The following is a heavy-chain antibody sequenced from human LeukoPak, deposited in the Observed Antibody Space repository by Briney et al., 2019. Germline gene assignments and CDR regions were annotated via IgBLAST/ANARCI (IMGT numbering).Heavy chain of an antibody. CDR2: ISSNGGST. D-gene: IGHD6-13*01. CDR1: GFTFSSYA. CDR3: ARDSSSWYYFDY. Sequence: GGSLRISCAAPGFTFSSYAMHWVRQAPGKGLEYVSAISSNGGSTYYANSVKGRFTISRDNSKNTLYLQMGSLRAEDMAVYYCARDSSSWYYFDYWGQGTLVTVSS. J-gene: IGHJ4*02. V-gene: IGHV3-64*01.